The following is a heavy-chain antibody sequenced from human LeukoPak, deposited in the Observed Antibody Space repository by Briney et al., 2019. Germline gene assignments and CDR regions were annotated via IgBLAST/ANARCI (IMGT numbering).Heavy chain of an antibody. CDR2: IIPILGIA. CDR1: GGTFSGYA. Sequence: ASVTVSFTASGGTFSGYAISWVRQAPGQGLEWMGRIIPILGIANYAQKFQGRVTITADKSTSTAYMELSSLRSEDTAVYYCAREAVIVVVPAARNWFDPWGQGTLVTVSS. J-gene: IGHJ5*02. V-gene: IGHV1-69*04. D-gene: IGHD2-2*01. CDR3: AREAVIVVVPAARNWFDP.